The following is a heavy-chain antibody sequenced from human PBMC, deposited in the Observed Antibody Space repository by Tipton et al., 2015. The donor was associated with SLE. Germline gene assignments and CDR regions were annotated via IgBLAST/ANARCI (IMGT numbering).Heavy chain of an antibody. Sequence: SLRLSCAASGFTSSSRRLMWVSQAPGKGLEWVATIEEDGSQKHYVDSAMGRFTISRDNAERSLYLQMNSLRVEDTAVYYCAGGGYWGQGTLATVSS. CDR2: IEEDGSQK. J-gene: IGHJ4*02. CDR1: GFTSSSRR. CDR3: AGGGY. V-gene: IGHV3-7*01. D-gene: IGHD3-16*01.